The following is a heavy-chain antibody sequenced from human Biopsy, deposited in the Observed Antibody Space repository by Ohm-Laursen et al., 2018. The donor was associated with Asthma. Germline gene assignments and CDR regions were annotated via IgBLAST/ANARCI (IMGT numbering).Heavy chain of an antibody. CDR3: AKDPRIYGDNMAGMDV. D-gene: IGHD4-17*01. Sequence: SLRLSCSASGFSFSEFVMHWVRQAPGKGLEWVAVISYDGSTKYYADSVKGRFTISRDNSKNTLYLQMSSLRVEDTAVYYCAKDPRIYGDNMAGMDVWGQGTTVAVSS. V-gene: IGHV3-30*18. CDR1: GFSFSEFV. J-gene: IGHJ6*02. CDR2: ISYDGSTK.